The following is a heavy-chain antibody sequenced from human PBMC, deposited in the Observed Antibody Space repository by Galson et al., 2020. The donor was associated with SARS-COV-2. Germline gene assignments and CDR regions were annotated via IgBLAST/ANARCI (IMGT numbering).Heavy chain of an antibody. CDR1: GFTFDDYA. Sequence: GGSLRLSCAASGFTFDDYAMHWVRQAPGKGLEWVSGISWNSGSIGYADSVKGRFTISRDNDKNSLYQQMNSLRAEDMALYYCAKGGKSGGDCFASADAFDIWGQGTMFTVSS. CDR2: ISWNSGSI. CDR3: AKGGKSGGDCFASADAFDI. V-gene: IGHV3-9*03. J-gene: IGHJ3*02. D-gene: IGHD2-21*02.